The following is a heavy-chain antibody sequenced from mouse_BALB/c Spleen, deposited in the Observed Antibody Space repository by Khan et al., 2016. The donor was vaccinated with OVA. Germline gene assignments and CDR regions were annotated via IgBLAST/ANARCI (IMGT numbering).Heavy chain of an antibody. J-gene: IGHJ2*01. D-gene: IGHD2-3*01. CDR1: GYTFTDYA. CDR2: ISTYSGNT. CDR3: TRPAYDGYYDY. Sequence: QVQLKQSGPELVRPGVSVKISCKGSGYTFTDYAMHWVKQSHAKSLEWIGLISTYSGNTNYKQKFKGKATMTVDKSSSTAYMELARLTSEDSAISYCTRPAYDGYYDYWGQGTTLTVSS. V-gene: IGHV1S137*01.